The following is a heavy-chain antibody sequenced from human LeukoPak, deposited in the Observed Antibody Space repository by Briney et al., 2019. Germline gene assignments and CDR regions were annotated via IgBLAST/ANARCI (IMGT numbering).Heavy chain of an antibody. CDR3: ARVAAGINAFDI. CDR2: ISAYNGNT. CDR1: GYTFTSYG. V-gene: IGHV1-18*01. J-gene: IGHJ3*02. Sequence: ASVKVSCKASGYTFTSYGISWVRQAPGQGLEWMGWISAYNGNTNYAQKLQGRVTMTTDTSTSTAYMELRSLRSDDTAAYYCARVAAGINAFDIWGQGTMVTVSS. D-gene: IGHD6-13*01.